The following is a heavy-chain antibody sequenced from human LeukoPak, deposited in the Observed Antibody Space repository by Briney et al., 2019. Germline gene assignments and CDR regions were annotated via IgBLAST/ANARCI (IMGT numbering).Heavy chain of an antibody. CDR1: GGSFSGYY. CDR2: INHSGST. D-gene: IGHD6-13*01. J-gene: IGHJ4*02. Sequence: SETLSLTCAVYGGSFSGYYWSWIRQPPGKGLEWIGEINHSGSTNYNPSLKSRVTISVDTSKNQFSLKLSAVTAADTAVYYCAGVKGSSWYYFDYWGQGTLVTVSS. CDR3: AGVKGSSWYYFDY. V-gene: IGHV4-34*01.